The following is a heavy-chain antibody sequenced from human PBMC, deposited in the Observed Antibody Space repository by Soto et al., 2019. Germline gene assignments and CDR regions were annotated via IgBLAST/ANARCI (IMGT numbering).Heavy chain of an antibody. D-gene: IGHD3-22*01. CDR3: TRQVNYYYMDV. CDR1: GFTFSGSA. Sequence: GGSLRLSCAASGFTFSGSAMHWVRQASGKGLEWVGRIRSKANSYATAYAASVKGRLTISRDDSKNTAYLQMNSLKTEDTAVYYCTRQVNYYYMDVWGKGTTVTVSS. J-gene: IGHJ6*03. V-gene: IGHV3-73*01. CDR2: IRSKANSYAT.